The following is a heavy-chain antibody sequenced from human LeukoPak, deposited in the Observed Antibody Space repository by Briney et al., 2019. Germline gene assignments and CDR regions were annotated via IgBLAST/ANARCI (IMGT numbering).Heavy chain of an antibody. CDR2: ITGSGDDT. CDR3: AKYTPANYYGSGSLLDY. V-gene: IGHV3-23*01. CDR1: GFTFSAYA. Sequence: PGGSLRLSCAASGFTFSAYAMSWVRQAPGKGLEWVSAITGSGDDTYYADSVKGRFTISRDSSRNTLYLQMNSLRAEDTAVYYCAKYTPANYYGSGSLLDYWGQGALVTVSS. D-gene: IGHD3-10*01. J-gene: IGHJ4*02.